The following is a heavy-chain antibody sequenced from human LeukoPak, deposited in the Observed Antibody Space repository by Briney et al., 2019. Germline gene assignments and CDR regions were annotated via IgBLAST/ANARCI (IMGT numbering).Heavy chain of an antibody. CDR2: IYYSGST. D-gene: IGHD6-19*01. V-gene: IGHV4-59*08. CDR3: ARAVSGRFDY. J-gene: IGHJ4*02. Sequence: SETLSLTCTVSGGSMSPHHWGWIRQPPGKGLEWTGYIYYSGSTNYNPSLKSRVTISVDTSKNQFSLKLSSVTAADTAIYYCARAVSGRFDYWGQGTLVTVSS. CDR1: GGSMSPHH.